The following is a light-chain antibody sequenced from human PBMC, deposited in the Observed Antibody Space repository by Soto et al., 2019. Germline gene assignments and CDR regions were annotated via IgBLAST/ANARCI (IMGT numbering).Light chain of an antibody. CDR2: DVS. Sequence: QSALAQPASVSGSPGQSITISCTGTSSDVGRYDFVSWFQQHPGKAPKLMIYDVSIRPSGVSDHFSGSKSGNTASLTIPGLQAEDEADYYCSSYTTSNTFVFGTGTKVTVL. CDR3: SSYTTSNTFV. J-gene: IGLJ1*01. V-gene: IGLV2-14*01. CDR1: SSDVGRYDF.